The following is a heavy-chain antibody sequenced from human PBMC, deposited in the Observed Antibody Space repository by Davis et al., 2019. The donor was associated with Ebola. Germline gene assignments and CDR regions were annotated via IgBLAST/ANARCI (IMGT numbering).Heavy chain of an antibody. CDR1: GFLFNTYS. V-gene: IGHV3-21*01. Sequence: GESLMISCAASGFLFNTYSMPSVRQAPGKGLEWVSSISTSSNFIYYADSVKGRFTISRDNAKNSLYLLMNSLRAGDTAVYYCARELPYSSGGHNLYGLDVWGKGTTVTVSS. D-gene: IGHD3-22*01. J-gene: IGHJ6*04. CDR3: ARELPYSSGGHNLYGLDV. CDR2: ISTSSNFI.